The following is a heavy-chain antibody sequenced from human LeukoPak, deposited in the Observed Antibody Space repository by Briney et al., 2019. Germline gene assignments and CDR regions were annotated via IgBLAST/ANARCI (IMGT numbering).Heavy chain of an antibody. CDR3: AKGSSAWNEVFHFDY. D-gene: IGHD6-19*01. Sequence: GGSLRLSCAASGFTFSTYSMNWVRQAPGKGLEWVSCISSTGSYIYYADSVKGRFTISRDNAKNSLYLQMNSLRAEDMALYYCAKGSSAWNEVFHFDYWGQGTLVTVSS. CDR1: GFTFSTYS. CDR2: ISSTGSYI. V-gene: IGHV3-21*04. J-gene: IGHJ4*02.